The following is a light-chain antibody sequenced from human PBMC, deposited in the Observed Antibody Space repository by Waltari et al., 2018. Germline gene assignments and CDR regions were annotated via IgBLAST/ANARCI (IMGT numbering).Light chain of an antibody. Sequence: CRASQSISRYLAWYQQKPGQAPRLLIYEAASRATGIPDRFSGSGSGTDFSLTISRLEPEDSAVYYCQKYGTLPATFGQGTKVEIK. CDR1: QSISRY. CDR3: QKYGTLPAT. CDR2: EAA. V-gene: IGKV3-20*01. J-gene: IGKJ1*01.